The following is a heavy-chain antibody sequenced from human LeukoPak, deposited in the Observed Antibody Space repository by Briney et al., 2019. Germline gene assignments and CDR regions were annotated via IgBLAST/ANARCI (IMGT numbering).Heavy chain of an antibody. CDR1: GNTFTDYF. D-gene: IGHD2-15*01. CDR2: INPNSGGT. CDR3: AREYSGGTCGDI. J-gene: IGHJ3*02. Sequence: ASVKVSCKASGNTFTDYFVHWVRQAPGQGLEYMGWINPNSGGTNYAQKFQGRVTMTRDTSISTAYMELSRLRSDDTALYYCAREYSGGTCGDIWGQGTMVTVSS. V-gene: IGHV1-2*02.